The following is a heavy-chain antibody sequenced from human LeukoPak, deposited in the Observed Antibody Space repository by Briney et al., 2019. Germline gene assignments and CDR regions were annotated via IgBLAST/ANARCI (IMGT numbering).Heavy chain of an antibody. V-gene: IGHV4-59*08. CDR1: GGSISSYY. J-gene: IGHJ6*02. CDR3: ALELYNWNEEIYYYCGMDV. D-gene: IGHD1-20*01. CDR2: IYYSGST. Sequence: PSETLSLICNVFGGSISSYYWSWIRQPPGKGLEWIGYIYYSGSTNYNPSLKSRVTISVDTSKNQFSLKLSSVTAADTAVYYCALELYNWNEEIYYYCGMDVWGQGTTVTVSS.